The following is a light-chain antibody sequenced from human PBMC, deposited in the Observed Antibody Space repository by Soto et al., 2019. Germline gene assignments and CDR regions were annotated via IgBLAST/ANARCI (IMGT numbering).Light chain of an antibody. J-gene: IGKJ1*01. V-gene: IGKV3-20*01. CDR3: QQYGGSRWT. CDR1: QSVSSTY. Sequence: EIVLTQSPGTLSLSPGERATLSCRASQSVSSTYLAWYQQKPGQAPRLLIYGASNRATGIPDRFSGSGSGTDFTHTISILEPEDFAVYYCQQYGGSRWTFGQGTRVDI. CDR2: GAS.